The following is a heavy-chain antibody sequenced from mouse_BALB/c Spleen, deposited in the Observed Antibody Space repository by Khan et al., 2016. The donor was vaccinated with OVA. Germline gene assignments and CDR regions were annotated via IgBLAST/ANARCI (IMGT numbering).Heavy chain of an antibody. CDR1: GYTFSSYT. J-gene: IGHJ3*01. V-gene: IGHV1-4*01. CDR3: VREGAYNRSDGWFAY. Sequence: QVQLKQSGAELARPGASVKMSCRASGYTFSSYTIHWIIQRPGQALEWIGHINPSNSYTNYNQNFKDKATLIVDKSSTTAYMQLSSLTSEDSAVYYWVREGAYNRSDGWFAYWGQGTLVTVSA. D-gene: IGHD2-14*01. CDR2: INPSNSYT.